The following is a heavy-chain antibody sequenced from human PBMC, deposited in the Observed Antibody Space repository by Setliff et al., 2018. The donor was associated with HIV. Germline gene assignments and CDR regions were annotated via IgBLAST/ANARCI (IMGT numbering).Heavy chain of an antibody. V-gene: IGHV4-4*07. Sequence: SETLSLNCYVTDDPISSYYWSWVRQPAGKGLEWIGRLYVSGDTNYNPSLKSRVTMSLDTSKKHFSLNLKSVTAADTAVYYCALTGHRLLRGYMDVWGKGTTVTVS. J-gene: IGHJ6*03. CDR3: ALTGHRLLRGYMDV. CDR1: DDPISSYY. CDR2: LYVSGDT. D-gene: IGHD2-15*01.